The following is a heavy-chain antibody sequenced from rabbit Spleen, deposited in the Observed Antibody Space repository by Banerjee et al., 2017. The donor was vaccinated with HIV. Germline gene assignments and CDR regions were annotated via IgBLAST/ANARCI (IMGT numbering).Heavy chain of an antibody. V-gene: IGHV1S40*01. D-gene: IGHD8-1*01. Sequence: QSLEESGGGLVKPGASLTLTCKASGFSFNSDYDMCWVRQAPGKGLEWIACIYAGSSGNTYSATWAKGRFTISKTSSTTVTLQMTSLTAADTATYFCARDTGTSFSTYGMDLWGPGTLVT. CDR1: GFSFNSDYD. J-gene: IGHJ6*01. CDR3: ARDTGTSFSTYGMDL. CDR2: IYAGSSGNT.